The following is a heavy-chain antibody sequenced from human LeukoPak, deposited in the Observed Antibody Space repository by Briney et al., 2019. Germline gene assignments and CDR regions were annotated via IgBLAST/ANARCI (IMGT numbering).Heavy chain of an antibody. CDR3: AKRSSWYSYYYYGMDV. D-gene: IGHD6-13*01. V-gene: IGHV3-23*01. CDR1: GFTFSSYA. Sequence: GGSLRLNCAASGFTFSSYAMSWVRQAPGKGLEWVSAISGSGGSTYYADSVKGRFTISRDNSKNTLYLQMNSLRAEDTAVYYCAKRSSWYSYYYYGMDVWGQGTTVTVSS. J-gene: IGHJ6*02. CDR2: ISGSGGST.